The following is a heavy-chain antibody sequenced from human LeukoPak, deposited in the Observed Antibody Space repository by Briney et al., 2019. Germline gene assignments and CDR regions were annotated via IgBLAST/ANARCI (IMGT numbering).Heavy chain of an antibody. V-gene: IGHV4-59*01. J-gene: IGHJ3*02. Sequence: SETLSLTCSVPADSINNYYWSWIRQPPGKGLEWIGYIFHNGNTNYAPSLKSRVTMSVDTSKNQFSLRLTSVTAADTAVYYCAKSNGYGLVDIWGQGTMVTVSS. CDR3: AKSNGYGLVDI. CDR1: ADSINNYY. D-gene: IGHD3-10*01. CDR2: IFHNGNT.